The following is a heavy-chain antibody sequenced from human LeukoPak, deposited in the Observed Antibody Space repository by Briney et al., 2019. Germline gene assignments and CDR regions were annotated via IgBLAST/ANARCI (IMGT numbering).Heavy chain of an antibody. CDR3: ARGQAVAAHNWFDP. V-gene: IGHV4-4*07. Sequence: SETLSLTCTVSGGSISSYYWNWIRPPAGKGLEWIGRIYTSGSTNYNPSLKSRVTMSVDTSKNQFSLKLSSVTAADTAVYYCARGQAVAAHNWFDPWGQGTLVTVSS. CDR1: GGSISSYY. J-gene: IGHJ5*02. D-gene: IGHD6-19*01. CDR2: IYTSGST.